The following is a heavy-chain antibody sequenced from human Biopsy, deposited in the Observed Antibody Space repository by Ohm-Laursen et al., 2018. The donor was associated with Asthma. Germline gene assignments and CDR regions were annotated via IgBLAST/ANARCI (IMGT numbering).Heavy chain of an antibody. Sequence: PGTLSLTCTVSGGSINSSTWWSWVRQPPGKGLEWIGEFFHTGSTNYSPSLKSRVSISIDTSKNQFSLKLSSVTAADTAVYYCARAQDYYDSRGYYRSFDYWGQGTLVTVSS. CDR2: FFHTGST. CDR1: GGSINSSTW. D-gene: IGHD3-22*01. V-gene: IGHV4-4*03. J-gene: IGHJ4*02. CDR3: ARAQDYYDSRGYYRSFDY.